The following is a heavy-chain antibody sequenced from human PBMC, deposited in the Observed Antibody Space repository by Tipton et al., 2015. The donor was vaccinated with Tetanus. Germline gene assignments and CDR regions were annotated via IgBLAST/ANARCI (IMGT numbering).Heavy chain of an antibody. CDR3: ARATRPTCCGADCYSRYGMDV. CDR1: GFTVSSNY. V-gene: IGHV3-53*01. Sequence: SLRLSCAASGFTVSSNYMSWVRQAPGKGLEWVSVIYSGGSTYYADSVKGRFTISRNNSKNTLYLQMNGLGAGDTAVYYRARATRPTCCGADCYSRYGMDVWGQGTTVTVSS. D-gene: IGHD2-21*02. CDR2: IYSGGST. J-gene: IGHJ6*02.